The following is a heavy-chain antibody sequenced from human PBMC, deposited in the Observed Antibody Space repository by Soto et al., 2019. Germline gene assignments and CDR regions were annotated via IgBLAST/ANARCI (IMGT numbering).Heavy chain of an antibody. J-gene: IGHJ4*02. CDR1: GYTFTSYA. Sequence: QVQLVQSGAEVKKPGASVKVSCKASGYTFTSYAMHWVRQAPGQRLEWMGWINAGNGNTKYSQKFQGRVTITRDTAASTAYMELSSLRSEDTAVYYCARDYDSSCYYDYWGQGNLVTVSS. D-gene: IGHD3-22*01. CDR2: INAGNGNT. V-gene: IGHV1-3*01. CDR3: ARDYDSSCYYDY.